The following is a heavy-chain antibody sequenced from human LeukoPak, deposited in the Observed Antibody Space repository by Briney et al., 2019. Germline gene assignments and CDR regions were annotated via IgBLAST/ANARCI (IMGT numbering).Heavy chain of an antibody. CDR2: INHSGST. CDR3: ARGPHYYDSSGPAIDY. CDR1: GGSFSGYY. D-gene: IGHD3-22*01. V-gene: IGHV4-34*01. J-gene: IGHJ4*02. Sequence: TSETLSLTCAVYGGSFSGYYWSWIRQPPGKGLEWIGEINHSGSTNYNPSLKSRVTISVDTSKNQFSLKLSSVTAADTAVYYCARGPHYYDSSGPAIDYWGQGTLVTVSS.